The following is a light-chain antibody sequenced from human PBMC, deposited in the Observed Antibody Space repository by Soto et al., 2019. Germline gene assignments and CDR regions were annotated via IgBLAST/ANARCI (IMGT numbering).Light chain of an antibody. CDR1: QSISNW. V-gene: IGKV1-5*01. Sequence: DIQMTQSPSTLSALVGDRVTITCRASQSISNWLAWYQQSPGKAPKLLIYDASSLQSGVPSRFSGSGSGTEFTLTISSVQPDDSATYYCQQYDSYSAFTFGQGTKLEIK. J-gene: IGKJ2*01. CDR3: QQYDSYSAFT. CDR2: DAS.